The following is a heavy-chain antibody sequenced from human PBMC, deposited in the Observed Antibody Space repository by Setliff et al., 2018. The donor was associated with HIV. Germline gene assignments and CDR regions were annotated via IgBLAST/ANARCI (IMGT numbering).Heavy chain of an antibody. D-gene: IGHD1-1*01. Sequence: ASVKVSCKSSGYTFTDYFMHWVRQAPGQGLEWMGWISHDNANTRISQRFRGSVTMTRDRSINTAYMEFSGLTSDDTAVYYCAIQLSNSFDYWGQGALVTVSS. CDR1: GYTFTDYF. V-gene: IGHV1-2*02. CDR3: AIQLSNSFDY. J-gene: IGHJ4*02. CDR2: ISHDNANT.